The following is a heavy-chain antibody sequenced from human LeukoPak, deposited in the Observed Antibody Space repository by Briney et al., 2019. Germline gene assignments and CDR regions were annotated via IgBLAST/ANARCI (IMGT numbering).Heavy chain of an antibody. J-gene: IGHJ4*02. CDR2: IRYDGSNK. CDR3: AKPLNYDSSGYRDY. Sequence: GGSLRLSCAASGFTFSSYGMHWVRQAPGKGLEWVAFIRYDGSNKYYADSVKGRFTISRDSSKNTLYLQMNSLRAEDTAVYYCAKPLNYDSSGYRDYWGQGTLVTVSS. D-gene: IGHD3-22*01. CDR1: GFTFSSYG. V-gene: IGHV3-30*02.